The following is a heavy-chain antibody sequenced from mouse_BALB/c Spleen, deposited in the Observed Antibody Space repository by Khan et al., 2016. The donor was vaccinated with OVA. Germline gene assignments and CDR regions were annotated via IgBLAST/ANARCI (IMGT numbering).Heavy chain of an antibody. V-gene: IGHV2-6-1*01. J-gene: IGHJ4*01. CDR3: ARQPYYHYYSMDY. CDR2: IWSDGST. Sequence: QVQLKESGPGLVAPSQSLSITCTISGFSLTNYGVHWVRQPPGKGLEWLVVIWSDGSTTNNSALKPRLSTSKDNSKSQVFFKMNSIQTDDTAMYYCARQPYYHYYSMDYWGQGTSVTVSS. CDR1: GFSLTNYG. D-gene: IGHD2-10*01.